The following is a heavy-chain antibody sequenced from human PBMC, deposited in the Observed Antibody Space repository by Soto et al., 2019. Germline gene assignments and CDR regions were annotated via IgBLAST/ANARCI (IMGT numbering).Heavy chain of an antibody. CDR2: INSDGSST. V-gene: IGHV3-74*01. D-gene: IGHD3-22*01. Sequence: GGSLRLSCAASGFTFSSYLIHWVRQAPGKGLVWVSRINSDGSSTSYADSVKGRFTISRDNAKNALYLQMNRLRAEDTAVDYCARESTYFSVRSGYYDYWGRGPLVTLSS. CDR3: ARESTYFSVRSGYYDY. CDR1: GFTFSSYL. J-gene: IGHJ4*02.